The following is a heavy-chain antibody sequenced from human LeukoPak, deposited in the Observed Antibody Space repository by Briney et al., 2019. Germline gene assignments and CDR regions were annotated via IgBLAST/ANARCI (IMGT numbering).Heavy chain of an antibody. CDR2: ISYDGSNK. D-gene: IGHD1-14*01. CDR1: GFTFSSYA. V-gene: IGHV3-30-3*01. CDR3: ARGVQPYYYYGMDV. J-gene: IGHJ6*02. Sequence: GGSLRLSCAASGFTFSSYAMHWVRQAPGKGLEWVAVISYDGSNKYYADSVKGRFTISRDNAKNTLYLQMNSLRAEDTAVYFCARGVQPYYYYGMDVWGQGTTVTVSS.